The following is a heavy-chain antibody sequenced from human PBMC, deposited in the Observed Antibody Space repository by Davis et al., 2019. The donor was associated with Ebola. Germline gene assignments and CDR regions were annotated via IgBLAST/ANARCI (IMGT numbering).Heavy chain of an antibody. Sequence: VESPITPRHCPGSSLASYWIGCLRQMPGNDMEWMWIIYPGYSDTRYSPSFQGQVTISADKSISTAYLQWSSLKASDTAMYYCARRRAGDCSSTSCYTNNWFDPWGQGTLVTVAS. J-gene: IGHJ5*02. CDR3: ARRRAGDCSSTSCYTNNWFDP. CDR2: IYPGYSDT. CDR1: GSSLASYW. D-gene: IGHD2-2*02. V-gene: IGHV5-51*01.